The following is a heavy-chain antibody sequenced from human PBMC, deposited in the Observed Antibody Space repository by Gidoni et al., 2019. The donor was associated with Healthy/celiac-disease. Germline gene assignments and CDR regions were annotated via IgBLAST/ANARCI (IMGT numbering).Heavy chain of an antibody. D-gene: IGHD1-26*01. CDR3: ARVGTYSGSDQAFDI. CDR2: ISSSGSTI. Sequence: EVQLVESGGGLVQPGGSLRLSCAASGFPFSSYEMNWVRQAPGKGLEWVSYISSSGSTIYYADSVKGRFTISRDNAKNSLYLQMNSLRAEDTAVYYCARVGTYSGSDQAFDIWGQGTMVTVSS. CDR1: GFPFSSYE. V-gene: IGHV3-48*03. J-gene: IGHJ3*02.